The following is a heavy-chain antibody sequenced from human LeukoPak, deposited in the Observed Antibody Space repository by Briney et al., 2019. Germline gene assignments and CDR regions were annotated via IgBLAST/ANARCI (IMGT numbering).Heavy chain of an antibody. V-gene: IGHV3-20*04. Sequence: PGGSLRLSCAASGFTFDDYGMSWVRQAPGKGLEWVSGINWNGGSTGYADSVNGLFTISRDRAKNSLYLQMNSPRAEDTALYYCARGGITIFGVVIYMDVWGKGTTVTVSS. D-gene: IGHD3-3*01. CDR3: ARGGITIFGVVIYMDV. CDR2: INWNGGST. CDR1: GFTFDDYG. J-gene: IGHJ6*03.